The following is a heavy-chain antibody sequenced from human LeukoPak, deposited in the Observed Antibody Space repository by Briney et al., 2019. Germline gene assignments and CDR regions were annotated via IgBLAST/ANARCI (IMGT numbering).Heavy chain of an antibody. CDR1: GFTFSDYY. D-gene: IGHD1-26*01. J-gene: IGHJ4*02. CDR2: ISNSGDTK. CDR3: ARGGARWEPLNY. V-gene: IGHV3-11*04. Sequence: GGSLRLSCATSGFTFSDYYMNWIRQAPGKGPEWVSYISNSGDTKYYTDSVKGRFTISRDNAKNSLYLQMNSLRAEDTAVYYCARGGARWEPLNYWGQGTLVTVSS.